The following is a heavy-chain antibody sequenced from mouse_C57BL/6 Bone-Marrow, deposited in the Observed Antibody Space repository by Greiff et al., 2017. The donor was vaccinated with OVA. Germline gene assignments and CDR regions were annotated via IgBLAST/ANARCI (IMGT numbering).Heavy chain of an antibody. CDR2: IHPNSGST. CDR1: GYTFTSYW. J-gene: IGHJ4*01. D-gene: IGHD2-1*01. Sequence: QVQLQQPGAELVKPGASVKLSCKASGYTFTSYWMHWVKQRPGQGLEWIGMIHPNSGSTNYNEKFKSKATLTVDKSSSTAYMQLSSLTSEDSAVYYGARYYGNYYAMDYWGQGTSVTVSS. CDR3: ARYYGNYYAMDY. V-gene: IGHV1-64*01.